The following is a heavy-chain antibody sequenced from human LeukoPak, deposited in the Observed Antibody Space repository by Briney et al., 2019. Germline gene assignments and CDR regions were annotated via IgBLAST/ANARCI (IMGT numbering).Heavy chain of an antibody. CDR3: ARGSVGYYYDSSGLPDD. V-gene: IGHV1-18*01. CDR1: GYTFTSYG. Sequence: RASVKVSCKASGYTFTSYGISWVRQAPGQGLEWMGWISAYNGNTNYAQKLQGRVTMTTDTSTSTAYMELRSLRSDDTAVYYCARGSVGYYYDSSGLPDDWGQGTLVTVSS. J-gene: IGHJ4*02. CDR2: ISAYNGNT. D-gene: IGHD3-22*01.